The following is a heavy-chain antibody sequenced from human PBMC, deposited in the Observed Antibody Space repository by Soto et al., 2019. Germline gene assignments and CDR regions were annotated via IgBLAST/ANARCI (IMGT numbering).Heavy chain of an antibody. CDR1: GGSISSYY. CDR2: IYYSGST. CDR3: ARLVGGIQLWPDY. Sequence: ETLSLTCTVSGGSISSYYWSWLRQPPGKGLEWIGYIYYSGSTNYNPSLKSRVTISVDTSKNQFSLKLSSVTAADTAVYYCARLVGGIQLWPDYWGQGTLVTVSS. J-gene: IGHJ4*02. V-gene: IGHV4-59*01. D-gene: IGHD5-18*01.